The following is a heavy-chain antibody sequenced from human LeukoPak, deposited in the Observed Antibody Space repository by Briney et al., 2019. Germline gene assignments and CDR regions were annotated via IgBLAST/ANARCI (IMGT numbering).Heavy chain of an antibody. V-gene: IGHV3-21*04. CDR2: ISSSSSYI. J-gene: IGHJ4*02. D-gene: IGHD6-6*01. Sequence: GGSLRLSCAASGFTFSSYSMNWVRQAPGKGLEWVSSISSSSSYIYYADSVKGRFTISRDNAKNSLYLQMNSLRAEDTAVYYCARYSRPSGFDFDYWGQGTLVTVSS. CDR3: ARYSRPSGFDFDY. CDR1: GFTFSSYS.